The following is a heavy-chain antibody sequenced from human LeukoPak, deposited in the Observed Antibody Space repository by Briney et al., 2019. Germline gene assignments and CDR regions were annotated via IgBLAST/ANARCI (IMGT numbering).Heavy chain of an antibody. V-gene: IGHV1-69*13. CDR1: GGTFSSYA. CDR3: VMAQGGYYHEFDY. Sequence: SVKVSCKASGGTFSSYAISWERQAPGQGLEWMGGIIPIFGTANYAQKFQGRVTITADESTSTAYMELSSLRSEDTAVYYCVMAQGGYYHEFDYWGQGTLVTVS. CDR2: IIPIFGTA. D-gene: IGHD3-22*01. J-gene: IGHJ4*02.